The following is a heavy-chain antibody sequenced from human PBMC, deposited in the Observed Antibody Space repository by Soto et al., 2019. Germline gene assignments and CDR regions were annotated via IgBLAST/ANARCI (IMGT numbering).Heavy chain of an antibody. V-gene: IGHV3-48*02. CDR2: ISSSISTK. CDR1: GFTFSNYG. J-gene: IGHJ4*02. D-gene: IGHD6-6*01. CDR3: TRGGAARPDY. Sequence: GGSLRLSCAASGFTFSNYGMNWVRQAPGKGLAWVSYISSSISTKQYADSVKGRFTISRDNAMNSLFLQMNSLRDEDTAVYYCTRGGAARPDYWGQGTLVTVSS.